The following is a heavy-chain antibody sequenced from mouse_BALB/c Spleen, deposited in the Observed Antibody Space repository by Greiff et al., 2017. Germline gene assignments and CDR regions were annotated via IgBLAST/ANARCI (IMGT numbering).Heavy chain of an antibody. CDR2: IDPANGNT. CDR1: GFNIKDTY. J-gene: IGHJ4*01. V-gene: IGHV14-3*02. Sequence: DVKLVESGAELVKPGASVKLSCTASGFNIKDTYMHWVKQRPEQGLEWIGRIDPANGNTKYDPKFQGKATITADTSSNTAYLQLSSLTSEDTAVYYCAIRLYGAMDYWGQGTSVTVSS. D-gene: IGHD1-1*02. CDR3: AIRLYGAMDY.